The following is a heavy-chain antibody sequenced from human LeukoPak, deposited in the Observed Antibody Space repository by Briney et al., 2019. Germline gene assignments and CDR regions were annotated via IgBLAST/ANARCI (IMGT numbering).Heavy chain of an antibody. J-gene: IGHJ6*03. CDR2: INPSGGST. CDR1: GGTFTSYY. Sequence: GASVKVSCKASGGTFTSYYMHWVRQAPGQGLEWMGIINPSGGSTSYAQKFQGRVTMTRDMSTSTVYMELSSLRSEDTAVYYCARDTPRTYYDFWSGYGYYYYYMDVWGKGTTVTVSS. CDR3: ARDTPRTYYDFWSGYGYYYYYMDV. D-gene: IGHD3-3*01. V-gene: IGHV1-46*01.